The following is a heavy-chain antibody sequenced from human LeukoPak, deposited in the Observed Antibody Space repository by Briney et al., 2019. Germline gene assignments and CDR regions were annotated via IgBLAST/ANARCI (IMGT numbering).Heavy chain of an antibody. CDR2: IYSGGST. D-gene: IGHD3-9*01. V-gene: IGHV3-66*01. Sequence: GGSLRLSCAASGFTVSNNSMSWVRQAPGKGLEWVSVIYSGGSTYYADSVKGRFTISRDNAKNSLYLQMNSLRAEDTAVYYCARDHTDILTGYYYFDYWGQGTLVTVSS. CDR1: GFTVSNNS. J-gene: IGHJ4*02. CDR3: ARDHTDILTGYYYFDY.